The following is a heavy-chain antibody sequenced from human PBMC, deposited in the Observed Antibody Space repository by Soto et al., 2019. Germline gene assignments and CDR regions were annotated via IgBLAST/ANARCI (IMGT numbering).Heavy chain of an antibody. Sequence: PSETLSLTCNVSGGSISSGGYYWSWIRQHPGKGLEWIGYIYYSGSTYYNPSLKSRVTISVDTSKNQFSLKLSSVTAADTAVYYCARDRLVSRDYYYGMDVWGQGTTVT. D-gene: IGHD3-16*01. CDR1: GGSISSGGYY. CDR2: IYYSGST. J-gene: IGHJ6*02. V-gene: IGHV4-31*03. CDR3: ARDRLVSRDYYYGMDV.